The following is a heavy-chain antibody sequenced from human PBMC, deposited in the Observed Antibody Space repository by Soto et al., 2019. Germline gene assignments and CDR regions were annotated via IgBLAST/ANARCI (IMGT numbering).Heavy chain of an antibody. CDR3: TRENIENSDGLYDAFDI. V-gene: IGHV1-2*02. CDR1: GYTFTDYY. Sequence: ASVNVSCKTSGYTFTDYYTHWVRQAPGQGLECMGWMNPKSGGAYFAQKFQGRVTLTRDTSIGTAYIEVNSLTSDDTAVYFCTRENIENSDGLYDAFDIWGQGTTVTFSS. J-gene: IGHJ3*02. D-gene: IGHD5-18*01. CDR2: MNPKSGGA.